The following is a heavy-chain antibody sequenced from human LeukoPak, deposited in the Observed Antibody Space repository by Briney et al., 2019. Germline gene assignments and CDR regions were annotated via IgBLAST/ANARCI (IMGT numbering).Heavy chain of an antibody. Sequence: GSLRLSCAASGFSFKDYWMSWIRQPPGKGLEWIGEINHSGSTNYNPSLKSRVTISVDTSKNQFSLKLSSVTAADTAVYYCARVRKGRSSGSYYDYWGQETLVTVSS. D-gene: IGHD3-10*01. CDR1: GFSFKDYW. CDR3: ARVRKGRSSGSYYDY. CDR2: INHSGST. V-gene: IGHV4-34*01. J-gene: IGHJ4*02.